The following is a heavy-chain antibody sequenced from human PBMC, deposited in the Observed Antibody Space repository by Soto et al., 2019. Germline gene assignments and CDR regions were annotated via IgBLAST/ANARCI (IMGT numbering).Heavy chain of an antibody. D-gene: IGHD1-1*01. Sequence: SETLSLTCAVYGGSFSGYYWIWIRQPPGKGLEWIGEINHSGSTNYNPSLKSRVTISVDTSKNQFSLKLSSVTAADTAVYYCARGRYYLIDYWGQGTLVTVSS. CDR1: GGSFSGYY. J-gene: IGHJ4*02. CDR2: INHSGST. CDR3: ARGRYYLIDY. V-gene: IGHV4-34*01.